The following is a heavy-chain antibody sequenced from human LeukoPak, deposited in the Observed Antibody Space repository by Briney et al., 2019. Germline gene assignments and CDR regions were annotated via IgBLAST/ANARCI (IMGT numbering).Heavy chain of an antibody. CDR1: GFTFTSYD. CDR3: VRDGEGVAISVNYWFDP. V-gene: IGHV1-8*01. CDR2: MNPNNGNT. D-gene: IGHD3-10*01. J-gene: IGHJ5*02. Sequence: ASVKVSCKASGFTFTSYDINWMRQASGQGLEWMGWMNPNNGNTGYAQKFQGRVTMPRDTSISTAYMELRGLRSEDTAVYYCVRDGEGVAISVNYWFDPWGQGTLVTVSS.